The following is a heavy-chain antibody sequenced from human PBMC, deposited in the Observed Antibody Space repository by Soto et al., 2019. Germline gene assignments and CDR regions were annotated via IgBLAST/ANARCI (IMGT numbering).Heavy chain of an antibody. CDR1: GDSMSSSNW. V-gene: IGHV4-4*02. J-gene: IGHJ4*02. Sequence: QVQLQESGPGLLKPSGTLSLTCTVSGDSMSSSNWWNWVRQPPGKGLEWIGEAHHSGRTNYNPSLKSRVTISVDRSQNLFSLKLASVTAADTAVYYCVRSEAKALDYWGQGTLVTVSS. CDR2: AHHSGRT. CDR3: VRSEAKALDY.